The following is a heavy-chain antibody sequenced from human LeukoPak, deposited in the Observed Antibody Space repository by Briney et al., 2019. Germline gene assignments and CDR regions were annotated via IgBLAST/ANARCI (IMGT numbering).Heavy chain of an antibody. D-gene: IGHD3-22*01. CDR1: GYSISSGYY. CDR2: LYHSGST. Sequence: PSETLSLTCTVSGYSISSGYYWGWIRQPPGKGLEWIGSLYHSGSTYYNPSLKSRVTISVDTSKNQFSLKLSSVTAADTAVYYCARDHYDSSGSYDYWGQGTLVTVSS. J-gene: IGHJ4*02. V-gene: IGHV4-38-2*02. CDR3: ARDHYDSSGSYDY.